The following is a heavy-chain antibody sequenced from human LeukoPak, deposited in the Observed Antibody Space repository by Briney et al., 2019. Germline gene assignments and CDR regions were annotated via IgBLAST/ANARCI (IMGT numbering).Heavy chain of an antibody. CDR2: INHSGST. CDR1: GGSFSGYY. D-gene: IGHD6-13*01. CDR3: ARVVSKENSSSWYGGFDY. V-gene: IGHV4-34*01. Sequence: PSETLSLTCAVYGGSFSGYYWSWIRQPPGKGLEWIGEINHSGSTNYNPSLKSRVTISVDTSKNQFSLKLSSVTAADTAVYYCARVVSKENSSSWYGGFDYWGQGTLVTVSS. J-gene: IGHJ4*02.